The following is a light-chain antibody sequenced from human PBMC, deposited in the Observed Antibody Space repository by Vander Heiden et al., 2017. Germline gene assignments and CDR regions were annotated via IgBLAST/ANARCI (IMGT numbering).Light chain of an antibody. J-gene: IGKJ4*01. V-gene: IGKV1-33*01. CDR1: QGIMYF. CDR2: DSS. Sequence: DIQMTQSPASLSASVGETVTITCQASQGIMYFLNWYQHKAGTVPQLLFYDSSNVEAVVPPQFSGSGGTTNFLPTIRPLEDEDLASYYYQQYDDPPTFGGGTKVDI. CDR3: QQYDDPPT.